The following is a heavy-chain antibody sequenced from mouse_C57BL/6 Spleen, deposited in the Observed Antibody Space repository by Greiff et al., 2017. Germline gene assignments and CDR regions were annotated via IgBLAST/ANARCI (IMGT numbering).Heavy chain of an antibody. J-gene: IGHJ1*03. V-gene: IGHV7-3*01. D-gene: IGHD1-1*01. CDR2: IRNKANGYTT. Sequence: EVKLMESGGGLVQPGGSLSLSCAASGFTFTDYYMSWVRQPPGKALEWLGFIRNKANGYTTEYSGSVKGRFTISRDNSQSILYLQMNALRAEDSATYYCARYRGSSFYWYFDVWGTGTTVTVSS. CDR1: GFTFTDYY. CDR3: ARYRGSSFYWYFDV.